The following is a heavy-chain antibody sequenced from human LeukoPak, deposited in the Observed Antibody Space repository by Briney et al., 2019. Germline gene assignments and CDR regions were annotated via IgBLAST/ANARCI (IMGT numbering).Heavy chain of an antibody. CDR2: IHTADDT. J-gene: IGHJ3*02. CDR3: ARGRCSSPSCSFRQYGLDI. CDR1: GFTFSTYD. Sequence: GGSLRLSCVASGFTFSTYDMHWVRQAAGDRLEWVSSIHTADDTYYPDSVKGRFTISRENAKNLLYLQMNSQGVGDTAVYYCARGRCSSPSCSFRQYGLDIWGQGTMVTVTS. V-gene: IGHV3-13*04. D-gene: IGHD2-2*01.